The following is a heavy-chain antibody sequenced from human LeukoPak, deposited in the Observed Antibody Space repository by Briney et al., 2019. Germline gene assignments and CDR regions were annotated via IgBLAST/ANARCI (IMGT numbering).Heavy chain of an antibody. V-gene: IGHV3-30*02. CDR3: AKAPRPWVGGATGSRYYFDY. CDR1: GFTFSSYG. Sequence: SGGSLRLSCAASGFTFSSYGMNWVRQAPGKGLEWVAVIWYDGSNKYYADSVKGRFTISRDNSKNTLYLQMNSLRAEDTAVYYCAKAPRPWVGGATGSRYYFDYWGQGTLVTVSS. CDR2: IWYDGSNK. D-gene: IGHD1-26*01. J-gene: IGHJ4*02.